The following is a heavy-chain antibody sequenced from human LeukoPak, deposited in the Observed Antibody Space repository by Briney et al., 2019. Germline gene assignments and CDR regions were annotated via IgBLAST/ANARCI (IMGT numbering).Heavy chain of an antibody. D-gene: IGHD2-2*01. CDR1: GYTFTSYY. CDR3: ARDVSYCSSTSCYGYGFDY. CDR2: INPSGGST. V-gene: IGHV1-46*01. Sequence: GASVKVSCKASGYTFTSYYMHWVRQAPGQGLEWMGIINPSGGSTSYAQKFQGRVTMTRDTSTSTVYMELSSLRSEDTAVYYCARDVSYCSSTSCYGYGFDYWGQGTLVTVSS. J-gene: IGHJ4*02.